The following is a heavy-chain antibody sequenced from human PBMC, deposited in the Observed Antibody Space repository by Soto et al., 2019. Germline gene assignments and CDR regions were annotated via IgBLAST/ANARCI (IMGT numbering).Heavy chain of an antibody. CDR1: GFTFDDYA. Sequence: DVQLVESGGGLVQPGRSLRLSCAASGFTFDDYAMHWVRQAPGKGLEWVSGISWNSGSIGYADSVKGRFTISRDNAKNSLYLQMNSLRAEDTALYYCAKDIRGYEFWSGYSPAYYFDYWGQGTLVTVSS. D-gene: IGHD3-3*01. CDR2: ISWNSGSI. V-gene: IGHV3-9*01. CDR3: AKDIRGYEFWSGYSPAYYFDY. J-gene: IGHJ4*02.